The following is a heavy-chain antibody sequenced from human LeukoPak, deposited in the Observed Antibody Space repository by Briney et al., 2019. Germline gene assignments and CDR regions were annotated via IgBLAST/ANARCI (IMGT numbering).Heavy chain of an antibody. CDR2: IKQDGSEK. V-gene: IGHV3-7*01. D-gene: IGHD6-13*01. Sequence: GGSLRLSCAASGFTFSSYWMSWVRQAPGKGLEWVANIKQDGSEKYYVDSVKGRFIISRDNAKNSLYLQMNSLRAEDTAVYYCARDSGSGWWRAGYFDYWGQGTLVTVSS. J-gene: IGHJ4*02. CDR1: GFTFSSYW. CDR3: ARDSGSGWWRAGYFDY.